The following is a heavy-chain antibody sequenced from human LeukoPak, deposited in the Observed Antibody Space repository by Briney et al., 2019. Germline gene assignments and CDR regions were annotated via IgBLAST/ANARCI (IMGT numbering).Heavy chain of an antibody. D-gene: IGHD2-2*01. CDR1: GFTFSSYA. V-gene: IGHV3-23*01. J-gene: IGHJ5*02. Sequence: GGSLRLSCAASGFTFSSYAMSWVRQAPGKGLEWVSAISGSGGSTYYADSVKDRFTISRDNSKNTLYLQMNSLRAEDTAVYYCAKDGFIVVVPAAIRGFDPWGQGTLVTVSS. CDR3: AKDGFIVVVPAAIRGFDP. CDR2: ISGSGGST.